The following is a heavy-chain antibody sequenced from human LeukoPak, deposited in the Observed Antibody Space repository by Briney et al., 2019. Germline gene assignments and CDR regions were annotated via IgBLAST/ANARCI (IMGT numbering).Heavy chain of an antibody. CDR3: ARQGQNHSYSGSWHDAFPRYFDL. D-gene: IGHD6-13*01. V-gene: IGHV3-7*01. CDR2: IKQDGSEK. J-gene: IGHJ2*01. Sequence: GGSLRLSCAASGFTFSSYWMSWVRQAPGKGLEWVANIKQDGSEKYYVDSVKGRFTISRDNAKNSLYLQMNSLRAEDTAVYYCARQGQNHSYSGSWHDAFPRYFDLWGRGTLVTVSS. CDR1: GFTFSSYW.